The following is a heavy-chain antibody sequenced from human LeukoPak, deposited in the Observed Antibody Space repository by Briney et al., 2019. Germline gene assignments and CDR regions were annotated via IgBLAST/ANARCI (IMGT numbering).Heavy chain of an antibody. J-gene: IGHJ4*02. CDR1: GYTFTSYG. D-gene: IGHD1-26*01. Sequence: ASVKVSCKASGYTFTSYGISWVRQAPGQGLEWMGGFDPEDGETIYAQKFQGRVTMTEDTSTDTAYMELSSLRSEDTAAYYCAATHSGPIDYWGQGTLVTVSS. V-gene: IGHV1-24*01. CDR3: AATHSGPIDY. CDR2: FDPEDGET.